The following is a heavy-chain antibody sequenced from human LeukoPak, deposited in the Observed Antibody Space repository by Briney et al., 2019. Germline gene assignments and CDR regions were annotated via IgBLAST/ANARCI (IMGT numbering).Heavy chain of an antibody. V-gene: IGHV3-48*03. CDR1: GFTFSSYE. J-gene: IGHJ4*02. Sequence: GGSLRLSCAAPGFTFSSYEMNWVRQAPGKGLEWVSYISSSGSTIYYADSVKGRFTISRDNAKNSLYLQMNSLRAEDTAVYYCARDRGAQWLVPLDYWGQGTLVTVSS. CDR2: ISSSGSTI. CDR3: ARDRGAQWLVPLDY. D-gene: IGHD6-19*01.